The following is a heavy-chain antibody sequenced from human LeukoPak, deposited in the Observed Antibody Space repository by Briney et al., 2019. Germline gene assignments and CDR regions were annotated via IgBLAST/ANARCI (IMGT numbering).Heavy chain of an antibody. CDR3: ARQFGVDYYDSSGYADY. D-gene: IGHD3-22*01. Sequence: GESLKISCKGSGYSFTSYWIGWVRQMPGKGLEWMGIIYPGDSDTRYSPSFQGQVTISADKSISTAYLQWSSLKASDAAMYYCARQFGVDYYDSSGYADYWGQGTLVTVSS. CDR1: GYSFTSYW. CDR2: IYPGDSDT. V-gene: IGHV5-51*01. J-gene: IGHJ4*02.